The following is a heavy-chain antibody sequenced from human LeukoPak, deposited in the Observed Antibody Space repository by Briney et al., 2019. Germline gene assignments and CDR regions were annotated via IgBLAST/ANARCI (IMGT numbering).Heavy chain of an antibody. CDR2: ISGSGDST. Sequence: GGSLRLSCAASGFAFNNYVMTWVRQAPGKGLDWFSAISGSGDSTYYADSVRGRFTISRDNSKNTVSLQMSSLGPEDTAVFYCAKDRSYYDSSGYRNFDCWGQGTLVTVSS. CDR1: GFAFNNYV. V-gene: IGHV3-23*01. CDR3: AKDRSYYDSSGYRNFDC. J-gene: IGHJ4*02. D-gene: IGHD3-22*01.